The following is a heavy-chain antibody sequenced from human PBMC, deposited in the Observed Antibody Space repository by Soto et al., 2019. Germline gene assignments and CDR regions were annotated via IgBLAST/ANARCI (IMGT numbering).Heavy chain of an antibody. Sequence: GESLKISCKGSGYSFTSYWIGWVRQMPGKGLEWMGIIYPGDSDTRYSPSFQGQVTISADKSISTAYLQWSSLKASDTAMYYCARHGVDDYDSSGYFYGMDVWGQGTTVTVSS. CDR3: ARHGVDDYDSSGYFYGMDV. CDR1: GYSFTSYW. D-gene: IGHD3-22*01. J-gene: IGHJ6*02. V-gene: IGHV5-51*01. CDR2: IYPGDSDT.